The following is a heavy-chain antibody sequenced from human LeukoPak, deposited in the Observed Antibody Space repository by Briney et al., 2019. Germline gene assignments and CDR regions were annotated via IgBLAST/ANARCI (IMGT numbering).Heavy chain of an antibody. CDR2: IRYDGSNK. J-gene: IGHJ4*02. CDR1: GFTFSSYG. D-gene: IGHD5-12*01. CDR3: ATNDDSGHGTGIDY. V-gene: IGHV3-30*02. Sequence: GESLRLSCAASGFTFSSYGMHWVRQAPGKGLEWVAFIRYDGSNKYYADSVKGRFTISRDNSKNTLYLQMNSLRAEDTAVYYCATNDDSGHGTGIDYWGQGTLVTVSS.